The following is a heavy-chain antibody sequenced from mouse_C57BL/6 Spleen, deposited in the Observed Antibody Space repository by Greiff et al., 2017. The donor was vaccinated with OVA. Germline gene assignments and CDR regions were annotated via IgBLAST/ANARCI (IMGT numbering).Heavy chain of an antibody. J-gene: IGHJ4*01. V-gene: IGHV1-80*01. D-gene: IGHD3-3*01. CDR1: GYAFSSYW. CDR3: AREGTEAMDY. Sequence: VQVVESGAELVKPGASVKISCKASGYAFSSYWMNWVKQRPGKGLEWIGQIYPGDGDTNYNGKFKGKATLTADKSSSTAYMQLSSLTSEDSAVYFCAREGTEAMDYWGQGTSVTVSS. CDR2: IYPGDGDT.